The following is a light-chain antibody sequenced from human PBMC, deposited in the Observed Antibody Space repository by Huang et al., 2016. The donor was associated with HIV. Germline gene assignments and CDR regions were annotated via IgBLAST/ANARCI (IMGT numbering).Light chain of an antibody. CDR1: QGVRSS. CDR2: AAS. V-gene: IGKV3-11*01. Sequence: EVVLTQSPATLSLSPGERAPLSCRASQGVRSSFAWYQQKPGQAPRLLIYAASVRATGIPARFSGSASGTDFTLTISSLEPEDFAVYYCQQRRNWPPYTFGQGTKLEIK. J-gene: IGKJ2*01. CDR3: QQRRNWPPYT.